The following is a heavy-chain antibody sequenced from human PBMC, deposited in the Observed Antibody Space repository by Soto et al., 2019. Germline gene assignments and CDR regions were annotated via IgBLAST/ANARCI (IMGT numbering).Heavy chain of an antibody. CDR1: GASISSSY. CDR2: VYHTGAT. CDR3: ARGGNRYSNVASGVGGFDF. D-gene: IGHD5-12*01. V-gene: IGHV4-59*01. Sequence: SETLSLTCTVSGASISSSYWSWIRQSPERGLEWIAYVYHTGATNYNPSLKSRVTISLDTSKGQFSLNLTSLTTADTAVYFCARGGNRYSNVASGVGGFDFWGQGSLVNVSS. J-gene: IGHJ4*02.